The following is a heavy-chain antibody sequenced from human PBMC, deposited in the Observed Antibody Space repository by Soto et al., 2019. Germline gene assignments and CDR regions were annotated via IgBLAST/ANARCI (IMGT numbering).Heavy chain of an antibody. CDR2: ISSSSSYI. CDR3: ARVARCILTGYDAFDI. Sequence: EVQLVESGGGLVKPGGSLRLSCAASGFTFSSYSMNWVRQAPGKGLEWVSSISSSSSYIYYADSVKGRFTISRDNAKNSLYLQMNSLRAEDTAVYYCARVARCILTGYDAFDIWGQGTMVTVSS. V-gene: IGHV3-21*01. D-gene: IGHD3-9*01. J-gene: IGHJ3*02. CDR1: GFTFSSYS.